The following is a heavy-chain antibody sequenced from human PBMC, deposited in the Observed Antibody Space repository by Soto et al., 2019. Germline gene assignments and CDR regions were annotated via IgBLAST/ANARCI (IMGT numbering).Heavy chain of an antibody. J-gene: IGHJ1*01. CDR2: ISYDGSNK. CDR3: ARSSDERSCLNEYFQH. V-gene: IGHV3-30-3*01. D-gene: IGHD3-22*01. Sequence: QVQLVESGGGVVQPGRSLRLSCAASGFTFSSYAMHWVRQAPGKGLEWVAVISYDGSNKYYADSVKGRFTISRDNSKHALYLQMNSLRAEDTAVYYCARSSDERSCLNEYFQHWCQGTLVTVSS. CDR1: GFTFSSYA.